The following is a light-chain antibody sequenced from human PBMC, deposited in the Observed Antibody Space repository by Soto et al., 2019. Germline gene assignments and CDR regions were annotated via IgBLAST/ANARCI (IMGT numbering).Light chain of an antibody. V-gene: IGKV3-11*01. J-gene: IGKJ5*01. CDR1: QSVSSS. CDR2: DTS. CDR3: QQRSNWRIT. Sequence: EIVLTHSPATLSLSPGERATLCCRARQSVSSSLAWYQQKPGQAPRLLISDTSNRATGIPARFSGSGSGTDFTLTISSLEPEDFAVYYCQQRSNWRITFGQGTRLEIK.